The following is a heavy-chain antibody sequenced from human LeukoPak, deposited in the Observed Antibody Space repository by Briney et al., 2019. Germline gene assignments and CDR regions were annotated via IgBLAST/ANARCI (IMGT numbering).Heavy chain of an antibody. CDR3: ARVPYYYGSGSYDY. D-gene: IGHD3-10*01. V-gene: IGHV4-34*01. CDR2: INHSGST. CDR1: GESFSGYY. J-gene: IGHJ4*02. Sequence: PSETLSLTCAVYGESFSGYYWSWIRQPPGKGLEWIGEINHSGSTNYNPSLKSPVTISVDTSNNQFSLKLSSMTAADTAVYYCARVPYYYGSGSYDYWGQGTLVTVSS.